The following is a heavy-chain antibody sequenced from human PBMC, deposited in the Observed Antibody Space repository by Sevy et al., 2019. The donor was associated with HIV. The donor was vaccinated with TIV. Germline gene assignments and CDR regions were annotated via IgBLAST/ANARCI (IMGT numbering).Heavy chain of an antibody. J-gene: IGHJ6*03. V-gene: IGHV1-69*13. CDR2: IVPVFVTP. D-gene: IGHD5-12*01. CDR3: ARGTSGYDFGDYYYYMDV. CDR1: GGTLSRYA. Sequence: ASVKVSCKTSGGTLSRYAISCVRQAPGQGLEWMGGIVPVFVTPNYAQKFQGRVNITADESTNTAYMELTSLRSEDTAVYYCARGTSGYDFGDYYYYMDVWGKGTTVTVSS.